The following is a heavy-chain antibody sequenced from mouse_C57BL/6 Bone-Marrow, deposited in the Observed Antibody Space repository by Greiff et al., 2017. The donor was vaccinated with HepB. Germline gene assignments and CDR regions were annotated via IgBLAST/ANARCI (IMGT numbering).Heavy chain of an antibody. CDR1: GFTFSSYA. J-gene: IGHJ2*01. Sequence: EVKLMESGGGLVKPGGSLKLSCAASGFTFSSYAMSWVRQTPEKRLEWVATISDGGSYTYYPDNVKGRFTISRDNAKNNLYLQMNHLKSEDTAMYYYSREMPYSSRYFDYWGQGTTLTVSS. CDR2: ISDGGSYT. V-gene: IGHV5-4*01. CDR3: SREMPYSSRYFDY. D-gene: IGHD3-2*02.